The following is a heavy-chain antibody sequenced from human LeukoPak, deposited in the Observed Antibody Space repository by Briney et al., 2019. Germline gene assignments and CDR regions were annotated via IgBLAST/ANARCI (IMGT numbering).Heavy chain of an antibody. D-gene: IGHD3-10*01. V-gene: IGHV1-8*02. CDR3: ARGIWFGDRHDY. CDR1: GYTFTGYY. CDR2: MNPNSGNT. Sequence: ASVTVSCKASGYTFTGYYMHWVRQAPGQGLEWMGWMNPNSGNTGYAQKFQGRVTMARNTSISTAYMELSSLRSEDTAVYYCARGIWFGDRHDYWGQGTLVTVSS. J-gene: IGHJ4*02.